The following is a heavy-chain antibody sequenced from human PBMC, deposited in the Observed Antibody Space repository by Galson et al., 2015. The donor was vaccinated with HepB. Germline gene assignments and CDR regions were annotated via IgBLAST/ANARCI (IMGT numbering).Heavy chain of an antibody. J-gene: IGHJ4*02. D-gene: IGHD3-22*01. V-gene: IGHV1-24*01. CDR3: AREPYYYDSSGWPVDY. CDR1: GYTLTELS. CDR2: FDPEDGET. Sequence: SVKVSCKVSGYTLTELSMHWVRQAPGKGLEWMGGFDPEDGETIYAQKFQGRVTMTEDTSTDTAYMELSSLRSEDTAVYYCAREPYYYDSSGWPVDYWGQGTLVTVSS.